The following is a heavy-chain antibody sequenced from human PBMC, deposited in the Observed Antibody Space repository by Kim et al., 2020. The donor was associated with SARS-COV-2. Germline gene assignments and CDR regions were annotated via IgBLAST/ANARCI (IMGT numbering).Heavy chain of an antibody. D-gene: IGHD2-15*01. CDR2: IYYSGST. Sequence: SETLSLTCTVSGGSISSSSYYWGWIRQPPGKGLEWIGSIYYSGSTYYNPSPKSRVTISVDTSKNQFSLKLSSVTAADTAEYYCARGGDGYSPRLDDWGQGTLVTVSS. J-gene: IGHJ4*02. CDR3: ARGGDGYSPRLDD. CDR1: GGSISSSSYY. V-gene: IGHV4-39*01.